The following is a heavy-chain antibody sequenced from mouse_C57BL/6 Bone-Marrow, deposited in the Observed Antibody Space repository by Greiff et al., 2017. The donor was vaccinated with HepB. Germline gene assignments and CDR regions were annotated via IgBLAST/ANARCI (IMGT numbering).Heavy chain of an antibody. Sequence: VQLKESGGGLVQPKGSLKLSCAASGFSFNTYAMNWVRQAPGKGLEWVARIRSKSNNYATYYADSVKDRFTISRDDSESMLYLQMNNLKTEDTAMYYCVRHKINYGSSYVGWYFDVWGTGTTVTVSS. CDR3: VRHKINYGSSYVGWYFDV. V-gene: IGHV10-1*01. J-gene: IGHJ1*03. CDR2: IRSKSNNYAT. D-gene: IGHD1-1*01. CDR1: GFSFNTYA.